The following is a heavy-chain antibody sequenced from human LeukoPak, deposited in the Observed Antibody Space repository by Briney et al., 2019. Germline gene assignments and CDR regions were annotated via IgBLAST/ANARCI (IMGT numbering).Heavy chain of an antibody. CDR2: IYYRWST. CDR1: GGSISSYS. Sequence: SETLSLTCTVSGGSISSYSWSWIRQPPGKGLEWIGYIYYRWSTNYNPSLKSRVTISVDTSKNQFSLRLSSVTAADTAVYYCARWTYYYDSSGYSYWDFDHWGQGTLVTVSS. J-gene: IGHJ4*02. CDR3: ARWTYYYDSSGYSYWDFDH. V-gene: IGHV4-59*01. D-gene: IGHD3-22*01.